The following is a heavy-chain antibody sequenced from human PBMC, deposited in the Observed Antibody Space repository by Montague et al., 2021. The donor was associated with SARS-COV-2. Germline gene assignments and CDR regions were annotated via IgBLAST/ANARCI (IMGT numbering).Heavy chain of an antibody. D-gene: IGHD1-20*01. V-gene: IGHV4-59*01. Sequence: SETLSLTCAVYGGFISNYYWSWIRQPPGKGLEWIGYIYYSGSTNYNPSLKSRVTISVDTSKSQFSLKLSSVTAADTAVYYCARVQGGYDWGWGVSAHFDYWGQGTLVTVSS. CDR3: ARVQGGYDWGWGVSAHFDY. CDR2: IYYSGST. CDR1: GGFISNYY. J-gene: IGHJ4*02.